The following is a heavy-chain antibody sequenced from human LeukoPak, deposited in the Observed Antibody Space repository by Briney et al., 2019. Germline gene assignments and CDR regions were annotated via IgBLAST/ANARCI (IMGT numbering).Heavy chain of an antibody. D-gene: IGHD3-10*01. CDR3: ARSRGMTYYYGSGSYPTFDY. CDR1: GYTFTSYY. J-gene: IGHJ4*02. CDR2: INPSGGST. V-gene: IGHV1-46*01. Sequence: ASVKVSCKASGYTFTSYYMHWVRQAPGQGLEWMGIINPSGGSTSYAQKFQGRVTMTRDTSTSTVYMELSSLRSEDTAVYYCARSRGMTYYYGSGSYPTFDYWGQGTLVTVSS.